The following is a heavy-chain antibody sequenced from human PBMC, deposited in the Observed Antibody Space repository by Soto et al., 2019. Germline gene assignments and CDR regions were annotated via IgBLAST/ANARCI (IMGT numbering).Heavy chain of an antibody. CDR2: INHSGNT. V-gene: IGHV4-34*01. CDR3: ARHHVRGRTIAGAAEF. J-gene: IGHJ4*02. Sequence: PSETLSLTCAVYGGPFSGYYWSWIRQPPGKGLEWIGEINHSGNTNYNPSLKSRVTISVDTSKNQLFLNLSSVTAADTAMYYCARHHVRGRTIAGAAEFWGQGTLVTVSS. CDR1: GGPFSGYY. D-gene: IGHD6-13*01.